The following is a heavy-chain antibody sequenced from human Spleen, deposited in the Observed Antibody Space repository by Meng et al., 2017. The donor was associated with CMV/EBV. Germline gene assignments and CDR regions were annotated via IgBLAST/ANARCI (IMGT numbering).Heavy chain of an antibody. CDR1: GGSFSGFY. CDR3: TRGGHCSSTSCYAFDY. J-gene: IGHJ4*02. Sequence: YGGSFSGFYWSWIRQPPGKGLEWIGEIYHRGSTDYNPSLKSRVTVSVDTSKNQFSLKLSSVTAADTAVYYCTRGGHCSSTSCYAFDYWGQGTLVTVSS. CDR2: IYHRGST. V-gene: IGHV4-34*01. D-gene: IGHD2-2*01.